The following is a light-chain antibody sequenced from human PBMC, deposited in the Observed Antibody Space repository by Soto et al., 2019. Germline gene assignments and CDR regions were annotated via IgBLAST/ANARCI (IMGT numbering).Light chain of an antibody. J-gene: IGKJ4*01. CDR1: QGISSY. V-gene: IGKV1-9*01. CDR3: QQLNSR. CDR2: AAS. Sequence: DIQLTQSPSFLSASVGDRVTITCRASQGISSYLAWYQQKPGKAPKLLIYAASTLQSGVPSRFSGSGSGTEFTLTISSLQPEDFATYYCQQLNSRFGGGTKVEIK.